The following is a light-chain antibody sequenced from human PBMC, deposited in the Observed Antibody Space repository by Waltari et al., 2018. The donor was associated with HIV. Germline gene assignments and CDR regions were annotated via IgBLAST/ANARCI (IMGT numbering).Light chain of an antibody. V-gene: IGKV1-9*01. Sequence: DIHLTQSPSFSSASVGDRVTLTCRASQGIRSYVDWYQQKPVKAPKRLIYAASTWQSGVPSRFSGSGSGTEFTLTISSLQPEDFATYYCQQLNSYPLTFGGGTKVEIK. CDR3: QQLNSYPLT. J-gene: IGKJ4*01. CDR1: QGIRSY. CDR2: AAS.